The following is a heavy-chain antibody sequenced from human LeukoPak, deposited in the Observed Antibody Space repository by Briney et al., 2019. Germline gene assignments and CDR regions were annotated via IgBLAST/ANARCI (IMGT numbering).Heavy chain of an antibody. CDR2: IKQDGSEK. D-gene: IGHD6-19*01. CDR1: GFTFSSYW. J-gene: IGHJ6*03. V-gene: IGHV3-7*01. CDR3: ARGSSGWYGAYYYYYYYMDV. Sequence: GGSLRLSCAASGFTFSSYWMSWVRQAPGKGLEWVANIKQDGSEKYYVDSVKGRFTISRDNAENSLYLQMNSLRAEDTAVYYCARGSSGWYGAYYYYYYYMDVWGKGTTVTVSS.